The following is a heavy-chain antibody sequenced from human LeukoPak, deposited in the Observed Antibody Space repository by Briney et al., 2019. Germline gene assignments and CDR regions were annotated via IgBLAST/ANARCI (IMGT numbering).Heavy chain of an antibody. J-gene: IGHJ4*02. V-gene: IGHV3-23*01. Sequence: GGSLRLSCAASGFTFSSYAMSWVRQAPGKGLEWVSAISGSGGSTYYADSVKGRFTISRDNSKNTLYLQMNSLRAEDTAVYYSAKAAMVRGVIITYYFDYWGQGTLVTVSS. CDR3: AKAAMVRGVIITYYFDY. CDR2: ISGSGGST. CDR1: GFTFSSYA. D-gene: IGHD3-10*01.